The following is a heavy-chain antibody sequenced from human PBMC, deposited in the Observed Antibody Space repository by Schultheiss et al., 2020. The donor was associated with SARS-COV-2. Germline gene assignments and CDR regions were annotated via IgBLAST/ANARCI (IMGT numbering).Heavy chain of an antibody. CDR1: GFTFRSYE. V-gene: IGHV3-48*03. Sequence: GGSLRLSCAASGFTFRSYEMNWVRQAPGKGLEWVSYISSSGSTIYYADSVKGRFTISRDNAKNSLYLQMNSLRAEDTAVYYCARAHSYGFDAFDLWGHGTMVTVSS. CDR2: ISSSGSTI. J-gene: IGHJ3*01. CDR3: ARAHSYGFDAFDL. D-gene: IGHD5-18*01.